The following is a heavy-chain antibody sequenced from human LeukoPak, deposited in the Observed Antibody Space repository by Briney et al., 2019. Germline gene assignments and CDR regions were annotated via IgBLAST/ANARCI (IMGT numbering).Heavy chain of an antibody. CDR1: GFTFSSYA. D-gene: IGHD4-23*01. V-gene: IGHV3-21*01. CDR2: ISSSSSYI. Sequence: GGSLRLSCAASGFTFSSYAMSWVRQAPGKGLEWVSSISSSSSYIYYADSVKGRFTIPRDNAKNSLYLQMNSLRAEDTAVYYCARGPPDYGGNYRGSDYWGQGTLVTVSS. J-gene: IGHJ4*02. CDR3: ARGPPDYGGNYRGSDY.